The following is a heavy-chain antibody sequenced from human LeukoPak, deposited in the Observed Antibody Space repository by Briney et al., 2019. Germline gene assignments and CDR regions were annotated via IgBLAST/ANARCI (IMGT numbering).Heavy chain of an antibody. CDR2: VNPSGGST. CDR1: GYTFTSYY. V-gene: IGHV1-46*01. D-gene: IGHD3-22*01. J-gene: IGHJ4*02. CDR3: ARGTHITMIVVPHADY. Sequence: ASVKVSCKASGYTFTSYYMHWVRQAPGQGLEWMGIVNPSGGSTSYAQKFQGRVTMTRDMSTSTVYMELSSLRSEDTAVYYCARGTHITMIVVPHADYWGQGTLVTVSS.